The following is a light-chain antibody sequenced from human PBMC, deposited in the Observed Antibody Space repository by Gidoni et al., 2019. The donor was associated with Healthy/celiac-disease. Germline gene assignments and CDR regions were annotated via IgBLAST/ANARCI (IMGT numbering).Light chain of an antibody. CDR2: LGS. CDR1: QSLLHSNGYNY. J-gene: IGKJ2*03. Sequence: EIVMTQSPLSLPVTPGEPASISCRSSQSLLHSNGYNYLYWYLQKPGQSPQLRIYLGSNRASGVPDRFSGSGSGTDFTLKISRVEAEDVWVYYCMQALQTPNSFGQXTKLEIK. CDR3: MQALQTPNS. V-gene: IGKV2-28*01.